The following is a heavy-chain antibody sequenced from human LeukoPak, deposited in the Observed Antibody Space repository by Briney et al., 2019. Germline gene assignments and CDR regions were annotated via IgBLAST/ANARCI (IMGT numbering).Heavy chain of an antibody. V-gene: IGHV3-66*01. CDR3: ARAAGKLRSFFDY. CDR1: GFTVSSNY. J-gene: IGHJ4*02. CDR2: IYSGGST. Sequence: GGSLRLSCAASGFTVSSNYMSWVRQAPGKGLEWVSVIYSGGSTYYADSVKGRFTISRDNSKNTLYLQMNSLRAEDTAVYYCARAAGKLRSFFDYWGQGTLVTVSS. D-gene: IGHD3-3*01.